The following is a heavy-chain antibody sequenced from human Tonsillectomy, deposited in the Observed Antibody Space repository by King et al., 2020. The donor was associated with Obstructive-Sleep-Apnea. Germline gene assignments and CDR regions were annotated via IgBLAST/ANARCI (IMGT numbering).Heavy chain of an antibody. CDR2: ISSSSSYI. J-gene: IGHJ4*02. CDR1: GFTFSSYS. D-gene: IGHD1-1*01. CDR3: AREWPGNWNARRFDY. V-gene: IGHV3-21*01. Sequence: VQLVESGGGLVKPGGSLRLSCAASGFTFSSYSMNWVRQAPGKGLEWVSSISSSSSYIYYADSVKGRFTISRDNAKNSLYLQMNSLGAEDTAVYYCAREWPGNWNARRFDYWGQGTLVTVSS.